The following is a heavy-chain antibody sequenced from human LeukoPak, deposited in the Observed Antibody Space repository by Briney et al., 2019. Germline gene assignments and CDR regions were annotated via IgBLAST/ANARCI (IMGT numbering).Heavy chain of an antibody. V-gene: IGHV3-20*04. Sequence: GGSLRLSCIASGFILDDYGMSWVRQAPGKGLEWVSGIDWNGGTTGYADSVKGRFTISRDNAKNSLYLQVKSLRAVDTALCYCVRDKDIQGYCYGYYNESSGYADALDIWGQGTMVTVSS. CDR3: VRDKDIQGYCYGYYNESSGYADALDI. J-gene: IGHJ3*02. CDR2: IDWNGGTT. D-gene: IGHD5-18*01. CDR1: GFILDDYG.